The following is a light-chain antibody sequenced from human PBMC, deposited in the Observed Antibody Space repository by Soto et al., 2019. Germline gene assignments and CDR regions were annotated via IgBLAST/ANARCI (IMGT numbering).Light chain of an antibody. Sequence: EIVLTQSPGTLSLSPGERATLSCRASQSVSSSYLAWYQQIPGQAPRLLIHGTSNRATGIPDRFSGSGSGTDFTLTISRLEPEDFAVYYCQQYVSSPVTFGGGTKVEIK. CDR2: GTS. V-gene: IGKV3-20*01. J-gene: IGKJ4*01. CDR1: QSVSSSY. CDR3: QQYVSSPVT.